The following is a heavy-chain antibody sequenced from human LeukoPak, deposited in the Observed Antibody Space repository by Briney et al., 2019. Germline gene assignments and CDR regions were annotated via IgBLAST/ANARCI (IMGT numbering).Heavy chain of an antibody. J-gene: IGHJ4*02. Sequence: SETLSLTCTVSGGSISSSNYYWGWIRQPPGEGLEWIGYIYYSGSTYYNPSLKSRVTMSVDTSKNQFSLKLSSVTAADTAVYYCARYYSGSYGFDYWGQGTLVTPSS. CDR1: GGSISSSNYY. CDR3: ARYYSGSYGFDY. V-gene: IGHV4-39*01. D-gene: IGHD1-26*01. CDR2: IYYSGST.